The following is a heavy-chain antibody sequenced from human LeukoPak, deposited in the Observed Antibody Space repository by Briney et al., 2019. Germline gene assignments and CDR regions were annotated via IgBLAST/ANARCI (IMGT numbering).Heavy chain of an antibody. CDR3: ARAAQYSGSYFGY. CDR1: RDSVSSNSAA. D-gene: IGHD1-26*01. V-gene: IGHV6-1*01. CDR2: TYYRSKWYN. J-gene: IGHJ4*02. Sequence: SQTLSLTCAISRDSVSSNSAAWTWIRQSPSRGLEWLGRTYYRSKWYNDYAVSVKSRITINPDTSKNQFSLQLNSVTPEDTAVYYCARAAQYSGSYFGYWGQGTLVTVSS.